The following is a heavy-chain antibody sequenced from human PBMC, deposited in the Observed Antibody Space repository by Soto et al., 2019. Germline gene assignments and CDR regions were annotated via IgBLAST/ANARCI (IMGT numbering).Heavy chain of an antibody. V-gene: IGHV3-15*01. D-gene: IGHD3-9*01. CDR1: GFNLSHPW. CDR3: TTGIYYDILTGHHNVAY. CDR2: IKSKTDGGTA. J-gene: IGHJ4*02. Sequence: GGSLRLSCVASGFNLSHPWMTWVRQAAGKGLEWVGRIKSKTDGGTADYAAPVEGRATISRDDSKNTVYLQMNSLKTEDTAVYYCTTGIYYDILTGHHNVAYWGQGALVTVSS.